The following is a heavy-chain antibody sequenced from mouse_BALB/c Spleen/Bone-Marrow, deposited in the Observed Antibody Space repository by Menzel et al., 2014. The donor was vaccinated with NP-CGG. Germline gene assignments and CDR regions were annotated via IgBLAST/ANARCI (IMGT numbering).Heavy chain of an antibody. J-gene: IGHJ4*01. CDR3: ARDYGSRIYAMDY. D-gene: IGHD1-1*01. Sequence: QVQLQQSGPELVRPGVSAKISCRGSGYTFTDYAMHWVKQSHAKSLEWIGVISTYSGNTNYNQKFKGKATMTVDKSSSTAYMELARLTSEDSAIYYCARDYGSRIYAMDYWGQGTSVTVSS. CDR2: ISTYSGNT. V-gene: IGHV1-67*01. CDR1: GYTFTDYA.